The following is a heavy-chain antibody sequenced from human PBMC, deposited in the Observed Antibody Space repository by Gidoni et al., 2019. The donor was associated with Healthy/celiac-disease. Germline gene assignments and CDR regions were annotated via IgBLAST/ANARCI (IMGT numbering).Heavy chain of an antibody. CDR2: IIPILGIA. CDR3: ARSSGLAARPGWFDP. J-gene: IGHJ5*02. CDR1: GGTFSSYT. D-gene: IGHD6-6*01. V-gene: IGHV1-69*02. Sequence: QVQLVQSGAEVKKPGSSVKVSCKASGGTFSSYTTSWVRQAPGQGLEWMGRIIPILGIANYAQKFQGRVTITADKSTSTAYMELSSLRSEDTAVYYCARSSGLAARPGWFDPWGQGTLVTVSS.